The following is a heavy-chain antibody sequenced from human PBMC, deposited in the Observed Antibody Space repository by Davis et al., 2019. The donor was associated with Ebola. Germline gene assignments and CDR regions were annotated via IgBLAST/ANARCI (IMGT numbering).Heavy chain of an antibody. CDR3: ARAVSPSNDYYVDV. CDR2: INPKSGGT. CDR1: GYTFIDYY. Sequence: AASVKVSCKASGYTFIDYYIHWMRQAPGQGLEWMGWINPKSGGTKYAQKFQDWITMTRDTSINTAYVELSGLTSDVTAIYYCARAVSPSNDYYVDVWGKGAAVTVSS. D-gene: IGHD5/OR15-5a*01. V-gene: IGHV1-2*04. J-gene: IGHJ6*03.